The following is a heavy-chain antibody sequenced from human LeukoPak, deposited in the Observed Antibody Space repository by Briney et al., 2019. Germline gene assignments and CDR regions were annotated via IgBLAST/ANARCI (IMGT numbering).Heavy chain of an antibody. Sequence: PGGPLRLSCAASGFTFSSYSMNWVRQAPGKGLEWVSSISSSSSYIYYADSVKGRFTISRDNAKNSLYLQMNSLRAEDTAVYYCAKDGEWELPLDYWGQGTLVTVSS. V-gene: IGHV3-21*01. CDR1: GFTFSSYS. D-gene: IGHD1-26*01. CDR2: ISSSSSYI. J-gene: IGHJ4*02. CDR3: AKDGEWELPLDY.